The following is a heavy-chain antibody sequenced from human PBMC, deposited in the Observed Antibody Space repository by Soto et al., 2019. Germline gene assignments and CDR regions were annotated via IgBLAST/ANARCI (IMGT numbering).Heavy chain of an antibody. CDR3: VRWDGFFGAGGVD. CDR2: INGYNGKA. J-gene: IGHJ4*02. V-gene: IGHV1-18*01. D-gene: IGHD3-16*01. CDR1: GYIFTKYY. Sequence: QVPLVQSVTELWKPGASVKLSCKASGYIFTKYYIAWVRQAPGHGLEWMGMINGYNGKANYGQDFRGRVIMTTDTSTNTAYMDLRSLTSDDTGVYYCVRWDGFFGAGGVDWGQGTLVTVSS.